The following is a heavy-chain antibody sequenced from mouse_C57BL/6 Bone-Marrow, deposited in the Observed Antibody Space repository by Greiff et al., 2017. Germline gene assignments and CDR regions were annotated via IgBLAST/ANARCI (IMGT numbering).Heavy chain of an antibody. D-gene: IGHD2-10*02. V-gene: IGHV14-4*01. J-gene: IGHJ2*01. CDR2: IDPENGDT. CDR1: GFNIKDDY. Sequence: VQLQQSGAELVRPGASVKLSCTASGFNIKDDYMHWVKQRPEQGLEWIGWIDPENGDTEYASKFQGKATITADTSSNTAYLQLSSLTSEDTAVYYRRYGNYDNYFDYWGKGTTLTVSS. CDR3: RYGNYDNYFDY.